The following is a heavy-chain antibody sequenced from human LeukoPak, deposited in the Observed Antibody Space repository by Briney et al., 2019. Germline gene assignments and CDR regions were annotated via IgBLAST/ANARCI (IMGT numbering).Heavy chain of an antibody. D-gene: IGHD4-17*01. J-gene: IGHJ6*04. CDR1: GFTFSSYA. CDR2: ISGSGGST. CDR3: AKYHYGDLSYYYYYGMDV. V-gene: IGHV3-23*01. Sequence: GGSLRLSCAASGFTFSSYAMSWVRQAPGKGLEWVSAISGSGGSTYYADSVKGRFTISRDNSKNTLYLQMNSLRAEDTAVYYCAKYHYGDLSYYYYYGMDVWGKGTAVTVSS.